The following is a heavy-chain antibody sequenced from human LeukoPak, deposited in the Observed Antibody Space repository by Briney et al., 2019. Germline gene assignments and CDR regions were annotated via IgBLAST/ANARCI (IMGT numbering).Heavy chain of an antibody. Sequence: ASVKVSCKASGYTFTTYYMRWVRQAPGQGLEWMGIINPSGGSTTYAQKFQGRVTMTRDTSTSTVYMELSSLRAEDTAVYYCARGLSGYSYGFRIPYYFDYWGQGTLVTVSS. J-gene: IGHJ4*02. CDR2: INPSGGST. D-gene: IGHD5-18*01. CDR3: ARGLSGYSYGFRIPYYFDY. CDR1: GYTFTTYY. V-gene: IGHV1-46*01.